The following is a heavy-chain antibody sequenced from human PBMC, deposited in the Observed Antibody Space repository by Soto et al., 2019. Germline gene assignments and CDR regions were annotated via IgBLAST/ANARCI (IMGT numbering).Heavy chain of an antibody. CDR1: GGTFSSYA. D-gene: IGHD1-20*01. CDR2: IIPIFGTA. CDR3: ARGPYNWNGGGWVGYCMDV. Sequence: GASVKVSCKASGGTFSSYAISWVRQAPGQGLEWMGGIIPIFGTANYAQKFQGRVTITADKSTSTAYMELSSLRSEDTAVYYCARGPYNWNGGGWVGYCMDVWGQGTTVTVS. J-gene: IGHJ6*02. V-gene: IGHV1-69*06.